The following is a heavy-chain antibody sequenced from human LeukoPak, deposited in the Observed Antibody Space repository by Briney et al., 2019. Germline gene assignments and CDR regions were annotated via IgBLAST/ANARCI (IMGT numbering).Heavy chain of an antibody. CDR3: AKGSRWDYYDSSGYSYFDY. V-gene: IGHV3-23*01. J-gene: IGHJ4*02. D-gene: IGHD3-22*01. CDR2: ISGSGGST. CDR1: GFTFSSYA. Sequence: GGSLRLSCAASGFTFSSYAMSWVRQAPGKGLEWVSAISGSGGSTYYADSVKGRLTISRDNSKNTLYLQMNSLRAEDTAVYYCAKGSRWDYYDSSGYSYFDYWGQGTLVTVSS.